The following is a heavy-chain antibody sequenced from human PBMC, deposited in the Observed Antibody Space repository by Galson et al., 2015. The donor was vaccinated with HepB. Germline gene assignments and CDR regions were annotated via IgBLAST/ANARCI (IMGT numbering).Heavy chain of an antibody. CDR1: GYTFTSYA. V-gene: IGHV1-3*01. J-gene: IGHJ5*02. CDR3: ARRGEDIAAAGTTNWFDP. Sequence: SVKVSCKASGYTFTSYAMHWVRQAPGQRLEWMGWINAGNGNTKYSQKFQGRVTITRDTSASTAYMELSSLRSEDTAVYYCARRGEDIAAAGTTNWFDPWGQGTLVTVSS. D-gene: IGHD6-13*01. CDR2: INAGNGNT.